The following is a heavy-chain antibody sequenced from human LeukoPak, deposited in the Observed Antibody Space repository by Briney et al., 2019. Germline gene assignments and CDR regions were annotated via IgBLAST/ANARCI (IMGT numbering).Heavy chain of an antibody. V-gene: IGHV5-51*01. D-gene: IGHD3-10*01. CDR3: ARTLTRYYYGSGSYYPLYY. CDR2: IYPGDSDT. J-gene: IGHJ4*02. Sequence: GESLKISCKGSGYSFTSYWIGWVRQMPGKGLEWMGIIYPGDSDTRYSPSFQGQVTISADKSISTAYLQWSSLKASDTAMYYCARTLTRYYYGSGSYYPLYYWGQGTLVTVSS. CDR1: GYSFTSYW.